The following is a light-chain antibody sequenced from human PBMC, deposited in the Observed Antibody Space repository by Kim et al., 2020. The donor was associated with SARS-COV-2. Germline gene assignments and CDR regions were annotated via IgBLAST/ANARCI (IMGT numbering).Light chain of an antibody. CDR2: END. Sequence: TVTISCTRSSGSIASNYVPWYQQRPGSAPTTVIYENDRRPSGVPARFSGSIASSSNSASLTISGLKTEDEADYFCQSFVSNTHSWVFGGGTQLTVL. V-gene: IGLV6-57*03. CDR1: SGSIASNY. CDR3: QSFVSNTHSWV. J-gene: IGLJ3*02.